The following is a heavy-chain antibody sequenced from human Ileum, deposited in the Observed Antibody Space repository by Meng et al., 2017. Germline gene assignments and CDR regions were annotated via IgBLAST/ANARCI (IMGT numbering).Heavy chain of an antibody. J-gene: IGHJ5*02. Sequence: QGRPQASGPGLVKPSETLSLTCTVSDGSIDNTCWNRIRQPPGKRLEWIGVISYVGLTDYNSSLKGRVTISLDTSTNQFSLTLTSVTAADTAVYYCARVGYCESGSCHREWFDPWGQGTLVTVSS. D-gene: IGHD3-22*01. CDR3: ARVGYCESGSCHREWFDP. CDR1: DGSIDNTC. CDR2: ISYVGLT. V-gene: IGHV4-59*01.